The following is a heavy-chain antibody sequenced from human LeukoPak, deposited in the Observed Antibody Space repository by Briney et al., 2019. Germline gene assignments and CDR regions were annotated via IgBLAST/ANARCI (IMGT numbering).Heavy chain of an antibody. V-gene: IGHV4-38-2*02. CDR3: ARVWFGITGYYFDY. J-gene: IGHJ4*02. CDR2: IYHSGST. Sequence: SETLSLTCTVSGYSISSGYYWGWIRQPPGKGLEWIGSIYHSGSTYYNPSLKSRVTISVDTSKNQFSLKLSSVTAADTAVYYCARVWFGITGYYFDYWGQGTLVTVSS. CDR1: GYSISSGYY. D-gene: IGHD3-10*01.